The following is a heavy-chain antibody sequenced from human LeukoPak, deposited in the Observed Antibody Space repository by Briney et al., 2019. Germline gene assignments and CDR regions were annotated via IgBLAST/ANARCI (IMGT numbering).Heavy chain of an antibody. J-gene: IGHJ5*02. CDR1: GYTFTGYY. V-gene: IGHV1-2*06. Sequence: GASVKVSCKASGYTFTGYYMHWVRQAPGQGLEWMGRINPNRCGTNYAQKFHGRVTTTRDTSISTAHMELSRLRSDDTAVYYCARVPPHYYDSSGYCNGEVNWIHPWVQGTLVTVSS. D-gene: IGHD3-22*01. CDR2: INPNRCGT. CDR3: ARVPPHYYDSSGYCNGEVNWIHP.